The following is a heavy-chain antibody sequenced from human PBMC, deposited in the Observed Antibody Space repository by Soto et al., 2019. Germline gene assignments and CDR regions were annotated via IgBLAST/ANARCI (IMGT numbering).Heavy chain of an antibody. D-gene: IGHD1-7*01. J-gene: IGHJ4*02. CDR2: IYWDDDK. CDR3: AHVYWAASGTRYYFDY. V-gene: IGHV2-5*02. CDR1: GFSFSTDGMG. Sequence: QSTLKESGPTLVKPTQTLTLTCTFSGFSFSTDGMGVGWIRQPPGKALEWLALIYWDDDKRFSPSQKSRLTITKDGSRNQVVLTLTNMDPADTATYYCAHVYWAASGTRYYFDYWGQGTLVTVSS.